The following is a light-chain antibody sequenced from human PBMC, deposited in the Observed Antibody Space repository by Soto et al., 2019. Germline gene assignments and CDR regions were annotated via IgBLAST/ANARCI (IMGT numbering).Light chain of an antibody. CDR3: QQYDSYSGT. J-gene: IGKJ1*01. CDR2: DAS. CDR1: QSISTS. Sequence: DIQMTQSPSTLSGSVGDRVTITCRASQSISTSLAWYQQQPGKAPKLLMYDASNLESGVPSRFSGSGSGTEFTLTISGLQPDDFATYYCQQYDSYSGTFGQGTKVDIK. V-gene: IGKV1-5*01.